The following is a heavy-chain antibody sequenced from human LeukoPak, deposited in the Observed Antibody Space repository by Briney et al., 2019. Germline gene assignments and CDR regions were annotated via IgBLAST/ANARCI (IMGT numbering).Heavy chain of an antibody. J-gene: IGHJ4*02. CDR3: ARAGEGEDY. D-gene: IGHD4-17*01. CDR1: GGSNSRSNW. V-gene: IGHV4-4*02. CDR2: IYHSGST. Sequence: SETLSLTCAVSGGSNSRSNWWSWVRQPPGKGLEWIGEIYHSGSTNYNPSLKGRVTMSVDNSKNQFSLKLSSVTAADTAVYYCARAGEGEDYWGQGTLVTVSS.